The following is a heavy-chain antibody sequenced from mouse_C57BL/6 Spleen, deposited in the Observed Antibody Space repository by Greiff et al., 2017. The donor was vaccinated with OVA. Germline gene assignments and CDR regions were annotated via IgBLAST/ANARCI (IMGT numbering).Heavy chain of an antibody. J-gene: IGHJ4*01. Sequence: EVKLQQSGPELVKPGASVKISCKASGYSFTGYYMNWVKQSPEKSLEWIGEINPSTGGTTYNQKFKAKATLTVDKSSSTAYMQLKSLTSEDSAVYYCARSRGYDRETSAMDYWGQGTSVTVSS. CDR2: INPSTGGT. V-gene: IGHV1-42*01. CDR1: GYSFTGYY. CDR3: ARSRGYDRETSAMDY. D-gene: IGHD2-2*01.